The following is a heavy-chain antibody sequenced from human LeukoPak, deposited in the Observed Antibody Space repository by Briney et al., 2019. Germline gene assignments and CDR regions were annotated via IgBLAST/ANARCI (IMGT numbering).Heavy chain of an antibody. D-gene: IGHD4-17*01. Sequence: PSETLSLTCTVSGGSISSYYWSWIRQPPGKGLEWIGYIYYSGSTNYNPSLKSRVTISVDPSNIQFSLTLASVTAADSAVYYCAGSYAEGALDYWGQGTLVTVSS. J-gene: IGHJ4*02. CDR3: AGSYAEGALDY. V-gene: IGHV4-59*01. CDR1: GGSISSYY. CDR2: IYYSGST.